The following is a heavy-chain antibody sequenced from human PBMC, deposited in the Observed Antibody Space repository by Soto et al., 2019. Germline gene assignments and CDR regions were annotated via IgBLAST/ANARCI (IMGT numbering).Heavy chain of an antibody. Sequence: PGGSLRLSCAASGFTFSGSAMHWVRQASGKGLEWVGRIRSKANSYATAYAASVKGRFTISRDDSKNTAYLQMNSLKTEDTAVYYCTRYETGTTFAGLYYYYGMDVWGQGTTVTVSS. J-gene: IGHJ6*02. CDR1: GFTFSGSA. CDR2: IRSKANSYAT. V-gene: IGHV3-73*01. CDR3: TRYETGTTFAGLYYYYGMDV. D-gene: IGHD1-7*01.